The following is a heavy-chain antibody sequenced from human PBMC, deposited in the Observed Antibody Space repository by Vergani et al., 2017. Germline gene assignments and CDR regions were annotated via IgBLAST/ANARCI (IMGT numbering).Heavy chain of an antibody. V-gene: IGHV4-59*01. D-gene: IGHD3-10*01. CDR2: IYYSGST. J-gene: IGHJ6*02. Sequence: QVQLQESGPGLVKPSETLSLTCTVSGGSISSYYWSWIRQPPGKGLEWIGYIYYSGSTNYNPSLKSRVTISVDTSKNQFSLKLSSVTAADTAVYYCARKSAVLDGSWRSGYYYGMDVWGQGTTVTVSS. CDR1: GGSISSYY. CDR3: ARKSAVLDGSWRSGYYYGMDV.